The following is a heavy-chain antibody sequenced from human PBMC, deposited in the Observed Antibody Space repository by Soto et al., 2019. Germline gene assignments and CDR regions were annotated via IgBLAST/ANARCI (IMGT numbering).Heavy chain of an antibody. CDR1: GFTFSSYW. CDR2: IKQDGSEK. J-gene: IGHJ6*03. D-gene: IGHD2-8*02. CDR3: AREYPGSVGGNYYYYYMDV. Sequence: GGSLRLSCAASGFTFSSYWMSWVRQAPGKGLEWVANIKQDGSEKYYVDSVKGRFTISRDNAKNSLYLQMNSLRAEDTAVYYCAREYPGSVGGNYYYYYMDVWGKGTTVTVSS. V-gene: IGHV3-7*01.